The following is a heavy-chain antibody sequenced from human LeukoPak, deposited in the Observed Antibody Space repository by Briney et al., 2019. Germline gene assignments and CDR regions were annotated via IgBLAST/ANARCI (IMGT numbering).Heavy chain of an antibody. Sequence: ASVKVSCKASGYTFTRYGISWVRQATGQGLEWMGWMNPKNGNTGSAQKFQGRVTMTSNSSISTVYMELSSLRSEDTAVYYCARGGYGDDFDYWGQGTLVTVSS. J-gene: IGHJ4*02. V-gene: IGHV1-8*01. CDR2: MNPKNGNT. CDR1: GYTFTRYG. D-gene: IGHD4-17*01. CDR3: ARGGYGDDFDY.